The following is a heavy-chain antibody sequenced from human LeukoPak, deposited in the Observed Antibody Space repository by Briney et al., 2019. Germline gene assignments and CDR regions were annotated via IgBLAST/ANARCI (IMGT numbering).Heavy chain of an antibody. CDR2: ISSSSSTI. CDR1: GFTFSSYS. CDR3: ARIASGSYADC. Sequence: PGGSLRLSCAASGFTFSSYSMNWVRQAPGKGLEWVSYISSSSSTIYYADSVKGRFTISRDNSKNTLYLQMNSLRAEDTAVYYCARIASGSYADCWGQGTLVTVSS. D-gene: IGHD1-26*01. V-gene: IGHV3-48*01. J-gene: IGHJ4*02.